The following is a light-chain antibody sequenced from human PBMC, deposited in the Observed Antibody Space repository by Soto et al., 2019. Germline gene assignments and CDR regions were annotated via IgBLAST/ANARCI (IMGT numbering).Light chain of an antibody. V-gene: IGLV2-23*02. J-gene: IGLJ1*01. CDR2: DDS. CDR3: CSYAGGSNV. CDR1: SSDVGGYNF. Sequence: QSALTQPASVSGSPGQSITISCTGTSSDVGGYNFVSWYQLHPGKAPKLMIYDDSKRPSGVSDRFSGSKSGNTASLTISGLQADDEADYFCCSYAGGSNVFGTGTKLTVL.